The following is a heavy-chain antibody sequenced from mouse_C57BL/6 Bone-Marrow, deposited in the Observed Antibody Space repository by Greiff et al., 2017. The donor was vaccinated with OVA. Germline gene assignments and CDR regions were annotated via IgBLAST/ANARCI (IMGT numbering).Heavy chain of an antibody. CDR3: AREVYYYGSSYGWYFDV. V-gene: IGHV1-9*01. CDR2: ILPGSGST. CDR1: GYTFTGYW. D-gene: IGHD1-1*01. Sequence: QVQLQQSGAELMKPGASVKLSCKATGYTFTGYWLEWVKQRPGHGLEWIGEILPGSGSTNYNEKFKGKATFTADTSSNTAYMQLSSLTTEDSAIYYCAREVYYYGSSYGWYFDVWGTGTTVTVSS. J-gene: IGHJ1*03.